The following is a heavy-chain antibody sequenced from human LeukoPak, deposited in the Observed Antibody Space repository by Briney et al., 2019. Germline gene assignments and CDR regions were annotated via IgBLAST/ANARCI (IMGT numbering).Heavy chain of an antibody. CDR1: GGTFSSYA. V-gene: IGHV1-69*13. CDR3: AKDLYSGSDVDAFDI. J-gene: IGHJ3*02. CDR2: IIPIFGTA. Sequence: ASVKVSCKASGGTFSSYAISWVRQAPGQGREWMGGIIPIFGTANYAQKFQGRVTITADESTSTAYMELSSLRSEDTAVYYCAKDLYSGSDVDAFDIWGQGTMVTVSS. D-gene: IGHD1-26*01.